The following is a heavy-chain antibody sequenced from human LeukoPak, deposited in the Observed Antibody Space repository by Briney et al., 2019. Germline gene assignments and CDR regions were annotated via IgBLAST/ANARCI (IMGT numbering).Heavy chain of an antibody. J-gene: IGHJ5*02. Sequence: PGGSLRLSCAAFGFTFSSHSMSWVRQAPGKGLEWVAKMNQDGSSTSYVDSVKGRFTISRDNAKNSLYLQMNSLRAEDTAVYYCASADSGRNSFAPWGQGTLVIVSS. D-gene: IGHD6-19*01. CDR3: ASADSGRNSFAP. CDR2: MNQDGSST. CDR1: GFTFSSHS. V-gene: IGHV3-7*01.